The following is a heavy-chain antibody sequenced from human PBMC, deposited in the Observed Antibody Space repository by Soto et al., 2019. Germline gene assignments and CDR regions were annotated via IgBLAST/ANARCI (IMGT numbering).Heavy chain of an antibody. CDR2: IYWNDDK. CDR1: GFSLSTSGVG. CDR3: AHTWEAPEFDY. V-gene: IGHV2-5*01. J-gene: IGHJ4*02. Sequence: QITLKESGPTLVKPTQTLTLTCTFSGFSLSTSGVGVGWIRQPPGKALEWHALIYWNDDKRYSPSLKSRLTITKDTSKNQVVLTMTNMDPVDTATYYCAHTWEAPEFDYWGQGTLVTVSS. D-gene: IGHD1-26*01.